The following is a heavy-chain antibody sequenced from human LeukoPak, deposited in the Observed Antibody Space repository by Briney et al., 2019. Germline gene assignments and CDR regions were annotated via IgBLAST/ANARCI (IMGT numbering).Heavy chain of an antibody. CDR1: GGSFSGYY. D-gene: IGHD3-10*01. Sequence: SETLSLTCAVYGGSFSGYYWSWIRQPPGKGLEWIGEINHSGSTNYNPSLTSRVTISVDTSKNQFSLKLSSVTAADTAVYYCASAPVSVRVIDYWGQGTLVTVSS. J-gene: IGHJ4*02. V-gene: IGHV4-34*01. CDR3: ASAPVSVRVIDY. CDR2: INHSGST.